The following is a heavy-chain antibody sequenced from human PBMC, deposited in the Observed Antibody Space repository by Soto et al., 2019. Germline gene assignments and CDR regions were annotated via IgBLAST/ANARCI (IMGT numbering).Heavy chain of an antibody. Sequence: ASVKVSCNASGYTFTSYGISLVRQAPGQGLEWMGWISAYNGNTNYAQKLQGRVTMTTDTSTSTAYMELRSLRSDDTAVYYCASNSYSSGWPPYDYWGQGTLVTVSS. CDR1: GYTFTSYG. V-gene: IGHV1-18*01. CDR2: ISAYNGNT. CDR3: ASNSYSSGWPPYDY. D-gene: IGHD6-19*01. J-gene: IGHJ4*02.